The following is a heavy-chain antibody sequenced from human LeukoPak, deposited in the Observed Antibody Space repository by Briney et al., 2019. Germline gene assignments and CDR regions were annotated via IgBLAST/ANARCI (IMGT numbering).Heavy chain of an antibody. V-gene: IGHV3-66*01. CDR3: ARDQYGDYFFDY. J-gene: IGHJ4*02. D-gene: IGHD4-17*01. CDR1: GFTVSSNY. CDR2: IYSGGST. Sequence: GGSLRLSCAASGFTVSSNYMSWVRQAPGKGLEWVSVIYSGGSTYYADSVKGRFTISRDNSKNTLHLQMNSLRAEDTAVYYCARDQYGDYFFDYWGQGTLVTVSS.